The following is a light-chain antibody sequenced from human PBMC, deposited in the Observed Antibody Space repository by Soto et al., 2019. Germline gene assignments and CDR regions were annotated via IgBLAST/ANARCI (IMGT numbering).Light chain of an antibody. CDR2: STS. V-gene: IGKV3-15*01. CDR3: QQYNNWPLT. Sequence: EIVMTQSPAPLSVSPGERVTLSCRASQSVRSNLAWYQLKPGQAPRLLIYSTSTGATGIPARFSGSGSGTEFTLTISSLQSEDFAVYYCQQYNNWPLTFGGGTKVEIK. J-gene: IGKJ4*01. CDR1: QSVRSN.